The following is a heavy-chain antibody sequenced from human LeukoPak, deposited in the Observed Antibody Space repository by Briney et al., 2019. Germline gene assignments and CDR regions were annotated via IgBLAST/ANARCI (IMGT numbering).Heavy chain of an antibody. J-gene: IGHJ6*03. CDR2: IIPMSRTT. V-gene: IGHV1-69*01. CDR1: GDTFSNYA. D-gene: IGHD5-18*01. Sequence: SVKVSCKASGDTFSNYAFTWVRQAPGQGLEWMGGIIPMSRTTNYALKFRGRVTISADESTSTAYMELSSLRSEDTAVYYCARAGGRYSYGYYYYYMDVWGKGTTVTVSS. CDR3: ARAGGRYSYGYYYYYMDV.